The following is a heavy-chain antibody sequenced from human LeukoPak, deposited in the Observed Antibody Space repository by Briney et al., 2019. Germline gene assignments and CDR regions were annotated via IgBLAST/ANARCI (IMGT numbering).Heavy chain of an antibody. CDR2: IYYSGST. V-gene: IGHV4-59*08. Sequence: PSETLSLTCTVSGGSISSYYWSWIRQPPGKGLEWIGYIYYSGSTNYNPSLKSRVTISVDTSKNQFSLKLSSVTAADTAVYYCARALDYGGNSAIGGFDPWGQGTLVTVSS. CDR1: GGSISSYY. CDR3: ARALDYGGNSAIGGFDP. D-gene: IGHD4-23*01. J-gene: IGHJ5*02.